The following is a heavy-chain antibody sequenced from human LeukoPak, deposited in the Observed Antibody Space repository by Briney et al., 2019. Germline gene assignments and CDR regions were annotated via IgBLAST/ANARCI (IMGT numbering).Heavy chain of an antibody. CDR2: IYYSGST. V-gene: IGHV4-59*01. D-gene: IGHD6-25*01. CDR3: ARGYSSGDRYYFDY. J-gene: IGHJ4*02. Sequence: PSETLSLTCTVSGGSISSYYWSWIRQPPGKGLEWIGYIYYSGSTNYNPSLKSRVTISVDTSKNQFSLKLSSVTAADTAVYYCARGYSSGDRYYFDYWGQGTLVTVSS. CDR1: GGSISSYY.